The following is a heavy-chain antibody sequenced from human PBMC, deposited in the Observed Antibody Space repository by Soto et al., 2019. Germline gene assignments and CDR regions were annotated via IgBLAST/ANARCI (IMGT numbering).Heavy chain of an antibody. V-gene: IGHV3-9*01. D-gene: IGHD6-13*01. CDR1: GFTFNDYS. CDR3: AKDRRSISWYSISFFDY. CDR2: ISWNSGSR. J-gene: IGHJ4*02. Sequence: EVQLVESGGGLVQPGRSLRLTCAASGFTFNDYSMHWVRQAPGKGLEWVSGISWNSGSRGYAHSVQGRFTISRDSAKNSLYLQMNSLKPEDTALYYCAKDRRSISWYSISFFDYWGQGALVTVSS.